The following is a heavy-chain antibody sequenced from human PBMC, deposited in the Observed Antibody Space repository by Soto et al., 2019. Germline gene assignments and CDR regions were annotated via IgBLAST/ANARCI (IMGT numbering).Heavy chain of an antibody. J-gene: IGHJ5*02. CDR3: AKDTTPDYYGSGSPSS. V-gene: IGHV3-9*01. Sequence: EVQLVESGGGLVQPGRSLRLSCAASGFTFDDYAMHWVRQAPGKGLEWVSGISWNSGSIGYVDSVKGRFTISRDNAKNSLYLQMNSLRAEDTALYYCAKDTTPDYYGSGSPSSWGQGTLVTVSS. D-gene: IGHD3-10*01. CDR1: GFTFDDYA. CDR2: ISWNSGSI.